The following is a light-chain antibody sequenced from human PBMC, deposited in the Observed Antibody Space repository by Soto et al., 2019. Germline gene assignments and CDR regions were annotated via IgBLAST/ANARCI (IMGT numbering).Light chain of an antibody. Sequence: DIVMTQSPDSLAVSLGERATINCNSSQSVLYSSSNKNYLAWYQQRPGQPPKLLIYWASTRESGVPDRFSGGGSGTDFTLTISSLQAEDVAVYYCQQYYRTPITFGQGTRLEIK. J-gene: IGKJ5*01. CDR2: WAS. CDR3: QQYYRTPIT. CDR1: QSVLYSSSNKNY. V-gene: IGKV4-1*01.